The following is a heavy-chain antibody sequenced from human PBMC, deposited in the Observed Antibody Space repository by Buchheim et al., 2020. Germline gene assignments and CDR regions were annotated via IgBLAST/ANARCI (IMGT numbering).Heavy chain of an antibody. CDR1: GFTFSSYA. CDR2: ISYDGSNK. CDR3: ARDKGRGRFDY. Sequence: QVQVVESGGGVVQPGRSLRLSCAASGFTFSSYAMHWVRQAPGKGLEWVAVISYDGSNKYYADSVKGRFTISRDNSKNTLYLQMNSLRAEDTAVYYCARDKGRGRFDYWGQGTL. J-gene: IGHJ4*02. V-gene: IGHV3-30-3*01. D-gene: IGHD3-16*01.